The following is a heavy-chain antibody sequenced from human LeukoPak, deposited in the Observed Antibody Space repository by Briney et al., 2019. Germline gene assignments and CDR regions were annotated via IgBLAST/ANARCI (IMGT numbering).Heavy chain of an antibody. CDR3: ARPGIVGATAFDS. D-gene: IGHD1-26*01. CDR2: IYSGGTA. V-gene: IGHV3-66*04. J-gene: IGHJ4*02. CDR1: GFTVSSNH. Sequence: GGSLRLSCAGSGFTVSSNHMSWVRQAPGKGLEWVSVIYSGGTAYYADSVKGRFTTSRDNSKNTLYLHMNSLRADDTAVYYCARPGIVGATAFDSWGQGTLVTVSS.